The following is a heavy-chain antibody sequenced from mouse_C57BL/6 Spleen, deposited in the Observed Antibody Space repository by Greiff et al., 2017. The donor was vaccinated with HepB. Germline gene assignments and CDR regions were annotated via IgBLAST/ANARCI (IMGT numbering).Heavy chain of an antibody. J-gene: IGHJ4*01. V-gene: IGHV14-1*01. CDR3: TTGEGLGAMDY. CDR1: GFNIKDYY. Sequence: EVQLQQSGAELVRPGASVKLSCTASGFNIKDYYMHWVKQRPEQGLEWIGRIDPEDGGTEYAPKFQGKATMTADTSSNTAYLQLSSLTSEDTAVYYCTTGEGLGAMDYWGQGTSVTVSS. CDR2: IDPEDGGT. D-gene: IGHD3-1*01.